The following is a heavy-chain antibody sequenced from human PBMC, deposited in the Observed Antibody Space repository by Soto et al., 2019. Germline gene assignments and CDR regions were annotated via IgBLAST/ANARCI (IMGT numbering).Heavy chain of an antibody. D-gene: IGHD2-15*01. J-gene: IGHJ4*02. Sequence: SGGSLRLSCAASGITFRCDFMYWVRQAPGKGLEWVAVISYEGSRISYAASVKGRFTISRDNSKNAVFLQMNRLTPDDTAVYSCAKDHGGGNFFLYFDLWGQGTLVTVSS. CDR3: AKDHGGGNFFLYFDL. CDR1: GITFRCDF. V-gene: IGHV3-30*18. CDR2: ISYEGSRI.